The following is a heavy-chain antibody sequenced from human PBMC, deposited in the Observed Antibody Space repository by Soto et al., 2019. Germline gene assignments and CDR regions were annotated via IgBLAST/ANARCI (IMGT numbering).Heavy chain of an antibody. CDR1: GYTFTSYG. CDR3: ARDTEYSSLRYYYGMDV. J-gene: IGHJ6*02. CDR2: ISAYNGNT. Sequence: ASVKVSCKASGYTFTSYGISWVRQAPGQGLEWMGWISAYNGNTNYAQKLQGRVTMTTDTSTSTAYMELRSLRSDDTAVYYCARDTEYSSLRYYYGMDVWGQGTTVTVSS. V-gene: IGHV1-18*01. D-gene: IGHD6-6*01.